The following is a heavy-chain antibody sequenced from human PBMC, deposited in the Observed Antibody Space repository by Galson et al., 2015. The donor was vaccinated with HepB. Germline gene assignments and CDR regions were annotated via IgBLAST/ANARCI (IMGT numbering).Heavy chain of an antibody. CDR1: GFTFSSYG. CDR2: ISYDGSNK. Sequence: SLRLSCAASGFTFSSYGMHWVRQAPGKGLEWVAVISYDGSNKYYADSVKGRFTISRDNSKNTLYLQMNSLRAEDTAVYYCAKDWEQLWFAESRGYGMDVWGQGTTVTVSS. J-gene: IGHJ6*02. V-gene: IGHV3-30*18. CDR3: AKDWEQLWFAESRGYGMDV. D-gene: IGHD5-18*01.